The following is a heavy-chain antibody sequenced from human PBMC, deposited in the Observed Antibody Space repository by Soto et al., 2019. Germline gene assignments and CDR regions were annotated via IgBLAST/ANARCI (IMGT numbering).Heavy chain of an antibody. Sequence: GESLKISCKGSGYSFTSYWIGWVRQMPGKGLEWMGIIYPGDSDTRYSPSFQGQVTISADKSISTAYLQWSSLKASDTAMYYCARILRGYSGYDSEWYFDLWGRGTLVTVSS. CDR1: GYSFTSYW. CDR2: IYPGDSDT. D-gene: IGHD5-12*01. J-gene: IGHJ2*01. V-gene: IGHV5-51*01. CDR3: ARILRGYSGYDSEWYFDL.